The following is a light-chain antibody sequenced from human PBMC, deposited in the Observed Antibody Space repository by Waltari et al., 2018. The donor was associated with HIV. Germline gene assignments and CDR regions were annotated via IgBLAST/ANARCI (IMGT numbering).Light chain of an antibody. CDR2: WAS. Sequence: DIVMTQSPDSLAVSLGARATIHCKPSQSVLYSSNNKNFVAWFQQKPGQSPKLLIYWASTRESGVPDRFSGSGSGTDFTLTISSLQAEDVAVYYCQQYYSRSITFGQGTRLEIK. CDR3: QQYYSRSIT. V-gene: IGKV4-1*01. J-gene: IGKJ5*01. CDR1: QSVLYSSNNKNF.